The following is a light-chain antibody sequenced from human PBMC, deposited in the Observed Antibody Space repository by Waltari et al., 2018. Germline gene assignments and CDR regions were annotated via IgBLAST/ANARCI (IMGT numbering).Light chain of an antibody. Sequence: DIVMTQSPDSLAVSLGERATFNRTSSQSVLYSSNNKNYLAWYQQKPGQPPKLLIYWASIRESGVPDRFSGSGSGTDFTLTINSLQAEDVAVYYCQQYYNTPSTFGPGTKVDIK. J-gene: IGKJ3*01. CDR2: WAS. CDR3: QQYYNTPST. CDR1: QSVLYSSNNKNY. V-gene: IGKV4-1*01.